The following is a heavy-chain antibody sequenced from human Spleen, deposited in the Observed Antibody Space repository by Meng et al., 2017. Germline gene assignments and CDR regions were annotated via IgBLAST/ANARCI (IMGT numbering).Heavy chain of an antibody. Sequence: VQLVESGGGVVQPGRSLRLSCAASGFTVSSNYMSWVRQAPGKGLEWVSVIYSGGSTYYADSVKGRFTISRDNSKNTLYLQMDSLRTDDTALYYCAREGVPGTVDYWGQGTLVTVSS. J-gene: IGHJ4*02. CDR2: IYSGGST. CDR1: GFTVSSNY. V-gene: IGHV3-66*01. CDR3: AREGVPGTVDY. D-gene: IGHD2-8*01.